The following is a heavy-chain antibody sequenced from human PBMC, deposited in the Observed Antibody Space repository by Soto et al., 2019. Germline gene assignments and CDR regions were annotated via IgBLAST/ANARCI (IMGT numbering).Heavy chain of an antibody. CDR2: IYYSGST. J-gene: IGHJ3*02. CDR3: AXGVRITIFGVVGGAFDI. V-gene: IGHV4-31*03. D-gene: IGHD3-3*01. Sequence: SETLSLTCTVSGGSISSGGYYWSWIRQHPGKGLEWIGYIYYSGSTYYNPSLKSRVTISVDTSKNQFSLKLSSVTAADTAVYYCAXGVRITIFGVVGGAFDIWGQGTMVTVSS. CDR1: GGSISSGGYY.